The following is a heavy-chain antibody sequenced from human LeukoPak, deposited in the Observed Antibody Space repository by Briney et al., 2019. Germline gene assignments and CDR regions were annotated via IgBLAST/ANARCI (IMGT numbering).Heavy chain of an antibody. D-gene: IGHD6-6*01. CDR3: ARVLVRSNSSTIYYYYGMDV. CDR2: INPNSGGT. CDR1: GYTFTGYY. V-gene: IGHV1-2*02. J-gene: IGHJ6*02. Sequence: ASVKVSCKASGYTFTGYYMHWVRQAPGQGLEWMGWINPNSGGTNYAQKFQGRVTMTRDTSISTAYMELSRLRSDDTAVYYCARVLVRSNSSTIYYYYGMDVWGQGTTVTVSS.